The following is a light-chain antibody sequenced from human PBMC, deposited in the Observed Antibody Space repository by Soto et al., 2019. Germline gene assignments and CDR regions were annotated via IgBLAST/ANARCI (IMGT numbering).Light chain of an antibody. Sequence: DIQMTQSPSSLSASVGDRVTITCRAGQHISTYLNWYQQKPGKAPKLLIYAASSLQSGVPSTFSGSGSGTDFTLTISSLQPEDFATYYCQQSYGTPRTFGQGTKVEIK. CDR2: AAS. V-gene: IGKV1-39*01. J-gene: IGKJ1*01. CDR1: QHISTY. CDR3: QQSYGTPRT.